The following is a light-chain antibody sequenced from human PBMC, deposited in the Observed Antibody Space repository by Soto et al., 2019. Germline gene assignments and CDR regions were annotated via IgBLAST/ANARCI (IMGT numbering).Light chain of an antibody. Sequence: QLVLTQSPSGSPSLGASVKLTCTLSSGHSSYAIAWHQQQPDKGPRFLMKLNSDGSHSKGDGIPDRFSGSSSGAERYLTISSLQSEDETDYYCQTWGTGIQVVFGGGTKLTLL. CDR1: SGHSSYA. CDR2: LNSDGSH. V-gene: IGLV4-69*01. J-gene: IGLJ2*01. CDR3: QTWGTGIQVV.